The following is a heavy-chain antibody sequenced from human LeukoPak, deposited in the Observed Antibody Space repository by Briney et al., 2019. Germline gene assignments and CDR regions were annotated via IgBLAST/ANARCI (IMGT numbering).Heavy chain of an antibody. CDR2: IYYSGST. CDR1: GGSISSSSYY. J-gene: IGHJ6*03. D-gene: IGHD4-17*01. Sequence: SETLSLTCTVSGGSISSSSYYWGWIRQPPGKGLEWIGSIYYSGSTYYNPSLKSRVTISVDTSKNQFSLKLSSVTAADTAVYYCARQGYGDPGDYYYYMDVWGQGTLVTVSS. V-gene: IGHV4-39*01. CDR3: ARQGYGDPGDYYYYMDV.